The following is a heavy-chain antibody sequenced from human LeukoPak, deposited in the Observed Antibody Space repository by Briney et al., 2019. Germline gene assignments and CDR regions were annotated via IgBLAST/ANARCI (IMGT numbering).Heavy chain of an antibody. V-gene: IGHV4-39*07. CDR2: IYHSGST. CDR1: GGSISSSSYY. J-gene: IGHJ4*02. CDR3: ARDPKRRDGYNPFDY. Sequence: PSETLSLTCTVSGGSISSSSYYWGWIRQPPGKGLEWIGSIYHSGSTNYNPSLKSRVTISVDKSKNQFSLKLSSVTAADTAVYYCARDPKRRDGYNPFDYWGQGTLVTVSS. D-gene: IGHD5-24*01.